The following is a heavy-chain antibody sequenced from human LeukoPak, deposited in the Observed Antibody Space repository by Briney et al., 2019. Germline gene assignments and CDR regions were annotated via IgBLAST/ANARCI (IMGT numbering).Heavy chain of an antibody. Sequence: SETLSLTCSAPGGSISGHYWTWIRQPPGKGLEWIGQIHYTGKPDYNPSLKSRITISVDTSKNQVSLQVSSVTAADSAIYYCARFGVDYDMDVWGHGTTVTVFS. CDR1: GGSISGHY. CDR2: IHYTGKP. CDR3: ARFGVDYDMDV. J-gene: IGHJ6*02. V-gene: IGHV4-59*11. D-gene: IGHD3-16*01.